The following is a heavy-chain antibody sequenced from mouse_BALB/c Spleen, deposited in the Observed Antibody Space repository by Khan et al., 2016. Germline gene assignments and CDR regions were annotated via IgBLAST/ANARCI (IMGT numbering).Heavy chain of an antibody. Sequence: EVQLQESGPGLVKPSQSLSLTCTVTGYSITSDYAWNWIRQFPGNKLEWMGYISYSGSTSYNPSLKSRISITRDTSKNQFFLQLNSVTTEDTATYYCARNGNTYERTWCAYWGQGTLVTVSA. CDR3: ARNGNTYERTWCAY. D-gene: IGHD2-14*01. CDR2: ISYSGST. V-gene: IGHV3-2*02. CDR1: GYSITSDYA. J-gene: IGHJ3*01.